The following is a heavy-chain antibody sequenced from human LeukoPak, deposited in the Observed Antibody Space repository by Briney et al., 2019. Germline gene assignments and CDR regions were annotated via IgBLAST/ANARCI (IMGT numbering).Heavy chain of an antibody. CDR1: GGSISSYY. V-gene: IGHV4-59*12. CDR2: IYYSGST. J-gene: IGHJ4*02. CDR3: ARDRGLWYDSSGYYFDY. D-gene: IGHD3-22*01. Sequence: PSETLSLTCTVSGGSISSYYWSWIRQPPGKGLEWIGYIYYSGSTNYNPSLKSRVTISVDTSKNQFSLKLSSVTAADTAVYYCARDRGLWYDSSGYYFDYWGQGTLVTVSS.